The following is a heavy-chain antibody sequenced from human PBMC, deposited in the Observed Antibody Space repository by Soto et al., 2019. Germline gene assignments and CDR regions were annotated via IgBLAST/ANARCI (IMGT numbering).Heavy chain of an antibody. CDR1: VGSISSVGYS. CDR3: ASSTTTVTTFDY. Sequence: QLQLQESGSGLVKPSQTLSLTCAVSVGSISSVGYSWSCIRQPPGNSLEWIRYSYHSGSTYYNPSLKSRVTISVDRSKNQFSLKLSSVTAADTAVYYCASSTTTVTTFDYWGQGTLVTVSS. D-gene: IGHD4-17*01. CDR2: SYHSGST. J-gene: IGHJ4*02. V-gene: IGHV4-30-2*01.